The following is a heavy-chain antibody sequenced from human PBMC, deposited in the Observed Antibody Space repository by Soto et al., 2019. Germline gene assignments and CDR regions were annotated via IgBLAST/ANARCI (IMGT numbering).Heavy chain of an antibody. CDR1: GFSLTTEGVA. CDR3: ASRSSDRRTCYVDS. J-gene: IGHJ4*02. CDR2: IFWDDDK. Sequence: ESGPTLVNPTQTLTLTCTFSGFSLTTEGVAVAWARQSPGKAPEWVAVIFWDDDKRFNPSLSSRLTITKDTSKNQVFLTLTRVDHVDTDTYLCASRSSDRRTCYVDSWGPGTLVTV. V-gene: IGHV2-5*02. D-gene: IGHD3-16*01.